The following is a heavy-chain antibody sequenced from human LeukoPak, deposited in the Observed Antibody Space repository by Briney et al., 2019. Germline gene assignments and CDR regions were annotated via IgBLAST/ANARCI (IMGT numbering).Heavy chain of an antibody. J-gene: IGHJ6*03. CDR1: GGPINSHY. Sequence: PSETLSLACTVSGGPINSHYWNWIRQPADKGLEWIGRFYANGRPEFNPSLQRRVSMSLDPAKNQFILNLSSVTAAATAVYYCARENYYYSYYIDIWGKGTTVIVSS. CDR3: ARENYYYSYYIDI. CDR2: FYANGRP. V-gene: IGHV4-4*07.